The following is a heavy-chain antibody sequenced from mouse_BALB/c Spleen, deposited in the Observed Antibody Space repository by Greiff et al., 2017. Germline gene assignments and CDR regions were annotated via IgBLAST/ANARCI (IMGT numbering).Heavy chain of an antibody. Sequence: EVKLMESGPGLVKPSQSLSLTCSVTGYSITSGYYWHWIRQFPGNKLEWMGYISYDGSNNYNPSLKNRISITRDTSKNQFFLKLNSVTTEDTATYYCARYGNYDAMDYWGQGTSVTVSS. CDR1: GYSITSGYY. CDR3: ARYGNYDAMDY. D-gene: IGHD2-1*01. V-gene: IGHV3-6*02. J-gene: IGHJ4*01. CDR2: ISYDGSN.